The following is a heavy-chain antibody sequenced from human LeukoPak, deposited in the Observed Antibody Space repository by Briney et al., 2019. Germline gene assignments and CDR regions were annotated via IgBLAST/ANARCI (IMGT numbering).Heavy chain of an antibody. CDR3: ARLTYYDFWSGYPKIDYYYYYGMDV. CDR1: GGSFSGYY. CDR2: INHSGST. D-gene: IGHD3-3*01. V-gene: IGHV4-34*01. Sequence: SETLSLTCAVYGGSFSGYYWSWIRQPPGKGLEWIGEINHSGSTNYNPSLKSRVTISVDTSKNQFSLKLSSVTAADTAVYYCARLTYYDFWSGYPKIDYYYYYGMDVWGQGTTVTVSS. J-gene: IGHJ6*02.